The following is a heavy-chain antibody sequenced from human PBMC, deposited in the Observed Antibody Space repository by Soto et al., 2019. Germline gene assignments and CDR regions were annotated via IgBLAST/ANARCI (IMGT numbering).Heavy chain of an antibody. CDR1: GGTFSSYA. CDR2: IIPIFGTA. D-gene: IGHD1-7*01. CDR3: ARSYNWNYGWFDP. Sequence: SVKVSCKASGGTFSSYAISWVRQAPGQGLEWMGGIIPIFGTANYAQKFQGRVTITVDKSTSTAYMELSSLRSEDTAVYYCARSYNWNYGWFDPWGQGTLVTVSS. J-gene: IGHJ5*02. V-gene: IGHV1-69*06.